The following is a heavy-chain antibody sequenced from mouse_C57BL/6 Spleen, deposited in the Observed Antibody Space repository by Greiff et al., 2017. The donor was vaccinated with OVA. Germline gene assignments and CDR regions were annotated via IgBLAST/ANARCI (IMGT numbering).Heavy chain of an antibody. CDR3: TTPPYYGSSLYYFDY. J-gene: IGHJ2*01. Sequence: DVKLQESGAELVRPGASVKLSCTASGFNIKDDYMHWVKQRPEQGLEWIGWIDPENGDTEYASKFQGKATITADTSSNTAYLQLSSLTSEDTAVYYCTTPPYYGSSLYYFDYWGQGTTLTVSS. V-gene: IGHV14-4*01. CDR2: IDPENGDT. CDR1: GFNIKDDY. D-gene: IGHD1-1*01.